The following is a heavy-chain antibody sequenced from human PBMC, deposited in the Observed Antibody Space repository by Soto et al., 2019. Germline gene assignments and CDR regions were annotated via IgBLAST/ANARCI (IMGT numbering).Heavy chain of an antibody. V-gene: IGHV4-31*03. Sequence: QVQLQESGPGLVKPSQTLSLTCTVSGDSLSTGGYYWNWIRQHPGKGLEWIGYVYYRGTTYYNPSLKSRVTISMDMAKNQFSLKLSSTTAADTAVYYCARAGRPLHYFDNWGQGAQVTVSS. CDR3: ARAGRPLHYFDN. D-gene: IGHD6-25*01. CDR2: VYYRGTT. J-gene: IGHJ4*02. CDR1: GDSLSTGGYY.